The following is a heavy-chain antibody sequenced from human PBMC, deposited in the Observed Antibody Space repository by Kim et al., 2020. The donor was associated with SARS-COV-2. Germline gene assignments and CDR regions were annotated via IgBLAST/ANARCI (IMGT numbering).Heavy chain of an antibody. D-gene: IGHD2-15*01. J-gene: IGHJ5*02. Sequence: IDAGGGNTKYSQRFQGRVTITRDTSASTVYMELSSLTSDDTAIYYCARGWSATGIDPWGQGTLVTVSS. CDR3: ARGWSATGIDP. V-gene: IGHV1-3*01. CDR2: IDAGGGNT.